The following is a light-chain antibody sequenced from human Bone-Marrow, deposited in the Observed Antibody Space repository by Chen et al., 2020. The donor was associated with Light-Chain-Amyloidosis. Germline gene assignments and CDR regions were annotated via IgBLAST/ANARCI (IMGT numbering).Light chain of an antibody. CDR3: QSADSSGTYEVI. CDR1: DLPTKY. J-gene: IGLJ2*01. CDR2: RDT. Sequence: SYELTQPPSVSVSPGQTARITCSGEDLPTKYAYWYQQKPGQAPVLVIHRDTERPSGISERVSGDSSGTTATLTISGVQAEDEADYHCQSADSSGTYEVIFGGGTKLTVL. V-gene: IGLV3-25*03.